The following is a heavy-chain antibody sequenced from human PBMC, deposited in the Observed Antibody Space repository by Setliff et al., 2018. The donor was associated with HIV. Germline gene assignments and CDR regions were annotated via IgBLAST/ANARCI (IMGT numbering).Heavy chain of an antibody. V-gene: IGHV4-34*01. D-gene: IGHD2-21*02. CDR1: GDSMSSGDYS. CDR3: AISIVGVTSEMY. J-gene: IGHJ4*02. Sequence: SETLSLTCAVSGDSMSSGDYSWNWIRQSPGKGLEWIVEVNHNGNINYNPSLKSRVTVSEDTSKTQYSLKMISVTAADTAMYYCAISIVGVTSEMYWAQGTLVTVSS. CDR2: VNHNGNI.